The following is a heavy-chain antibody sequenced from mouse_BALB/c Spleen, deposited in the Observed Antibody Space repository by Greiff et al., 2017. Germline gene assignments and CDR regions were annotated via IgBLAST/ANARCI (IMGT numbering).Heavy chain of an antibody. CDR1: GFTFSSYA. CDR2: ISSGGST. J-gene: IGHJ3*01. D-gene: IGHD1-1*01. V-gene: IGHV5-6-5*01. Sequence: EVKLVESGGGLVKPGGSLKLSCAASGFTFSSYAMSWVRQTPEKRLEWVASISSGGSTYYPDSVKGRFTISRDNARNILYLQMSSLRSEDTAMYYCARPNYGSSPFAYWGQGTLVTVSA. CDR3: ARPNYGSSPFAY.